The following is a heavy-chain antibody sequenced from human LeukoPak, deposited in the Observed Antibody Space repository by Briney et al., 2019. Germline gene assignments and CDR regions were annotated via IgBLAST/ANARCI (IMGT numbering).Heavy chain of an antibody. CDR1: GFRFSDYY. CDR3: ASLYDSTGFCFDY. D-gene: IGHD3-22*01. J-gene: IGHJ4*02. V-gene: IGHV3-11*01. CDR2: ISGSGDAI. Sequence: GGSLRLSCVVSGFRFSDYYMSWIRQTPGKGLEFISYISGSGDAIYYTGSVKGRFTISRDNAKNSLYLQLDSLSAEDTAVYYCASLYDSTGFCFDYWGQGALVTVSS.